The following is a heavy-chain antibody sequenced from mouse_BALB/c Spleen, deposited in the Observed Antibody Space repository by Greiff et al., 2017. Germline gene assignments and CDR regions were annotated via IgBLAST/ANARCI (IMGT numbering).Heavy chain of an antibody. CDR1: GFSLTSYG. V-gene: IGHV2-9*02. CDR3: AREGHYYGYGTAFDY. J-gene: IGHJ2*01. D-gene: IGHD1-2*01. Sequence: VHLVESGPGLVAPSQSLSITCTVSGFSLTSYGVHWVRQPPGKGLEWLGVIWAGGSTNYNSALMSRLSISKDNSKSQVFLKMNSLQTDDTAMYYCAREGHYYGYGTAFDYWGQGTTLTVSS. CDR2: IWAGGST.